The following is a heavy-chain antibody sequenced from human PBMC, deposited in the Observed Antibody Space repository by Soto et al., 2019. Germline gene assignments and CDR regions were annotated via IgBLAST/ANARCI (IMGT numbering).Heavy chain of an antibody. V-gene: IGHV1-18*01. Sequence: ASVKVSCKGSGYTFTNYGISWGRQAPGQGLEWMGWISAYNGNTNYAQKLQGRVTMTTDTSTSTAYMELRSLRSDDTAVYYCARVGSSELERQLDYWGQGTLVTVSS. CDR2: ISAYNGNT. D-gene: IGHD1-1*01. CDR3: ARVGSSELERQLDY. J-gene: IGHJ4*02. CDR1: GYTFTNYG.